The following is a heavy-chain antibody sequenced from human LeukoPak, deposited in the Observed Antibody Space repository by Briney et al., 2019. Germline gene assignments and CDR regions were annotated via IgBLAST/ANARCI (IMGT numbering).Heavy chain of an antibody. CDR1: GFTFDDYA. V-gene: IGHV3-9*01. CDR3: AKSGIIQGYYFYYMDV. J-gene: IGHJ6*03. D-gene: IGHD5-18*01. CDR2: ISWKSDRI. Sequence: PGRSLRLSCAASGFTFDDYAMHWVRQAPGKGLEWVSGISWKSDRIGHADSVKGRFTISRDNAKNSLYLQMNSLRAEDTALYYCAKSGIIQGYYFYYMDVWGKGTTVTISS.